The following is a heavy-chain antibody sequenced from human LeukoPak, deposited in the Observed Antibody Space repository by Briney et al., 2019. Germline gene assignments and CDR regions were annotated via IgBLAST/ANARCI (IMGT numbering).Heavy chain of an antibody. V-gene: IGHV4-38-2*02. Sequence: SETLSLTCTVSGYSISSGYYWGWIRQPPGKGLEWIGSIYHSGSTYYNPSLKSRVTISVDTSKNQFSLKLSSVTAADTAVYYCASYGPGGFFDYWGQGTLVTVSS. J-gene: IGHJ4*02. CDR1: GYSISSGYY. CDR2: IYHSGST. D-gene: IGHD3-10*01. CDR3: ASYGPGGFFDY.